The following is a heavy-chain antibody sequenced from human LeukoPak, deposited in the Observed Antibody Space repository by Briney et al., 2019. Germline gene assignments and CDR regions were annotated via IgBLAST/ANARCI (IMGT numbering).Heavy chain of an antibody. D-gene: IGHD3-10*01. J-gene: IGHJ6*02. CDR2: IDPSDSYT. CDR1: GYSFTSYW. CDR3: ASGYRSGIQVPYYYYYGMDV. Sequence: GESLKISCKGSGYSFTSYWISWVRQMPGKGLEWMGRIDPSDSYTNYSPSFQGHVTISADKSISTAYLQWSSLKASDTAMYYCASGYRSGIQVPYYYYYGMDVWGQGTTVTVSS. V-gene: IGHV5-10-1*01.